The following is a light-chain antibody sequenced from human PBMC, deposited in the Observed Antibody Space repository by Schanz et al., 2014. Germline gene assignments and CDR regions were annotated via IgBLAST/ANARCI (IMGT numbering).Light chain of an antibody. CDR2: EVD. V-gene: IGLV2-8*01. J-gene: IGLJ2*01. CDR1: SSDVGGYNL. CDR3: SSYTSSSTLI. Sequence: HSALTQPPSASGSPGQSVAISCTGTSSDVGGYNLVSWYQQHPGEAPKLIIYEVDKRPSGVPDRFSGSKSGNTASLTVSGLQAEDEADYYCSSYTSSSTLIFGGGTKLTVL.